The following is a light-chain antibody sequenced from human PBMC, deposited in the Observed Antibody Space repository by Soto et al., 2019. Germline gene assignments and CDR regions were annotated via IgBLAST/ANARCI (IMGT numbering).Light chain of an antibody. J-gene: IGKJ4*01. CDR2: DAS. Sequence: EIVFTQSPATLSLSPGERATLSCRASQSVSSYLAWYQQKPGQAPRLLIYDASNRATGIPARFSGSGSGTNFTLTISSLEPEHCAVYYCKQRNNWPSPTFGGGTKVEIK. CDR1: QSVSSY. CDR3: KQRNNWPSPT. V-gene: IGKV3-11*01.